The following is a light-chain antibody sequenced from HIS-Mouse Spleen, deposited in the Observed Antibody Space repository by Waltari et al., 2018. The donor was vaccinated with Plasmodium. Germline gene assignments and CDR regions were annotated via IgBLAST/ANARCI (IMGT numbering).Light chain of an antibody. J-gene: IGKJ1*01. CDR1: QSVSSN. CDR3: QQYNNWPPWT. Sequence: EIVMTQPPATLSVSPGERATPPCRARQSVSSNLAWYQQKPGQAPRLLIYGASTRATGIPARFSGSGSGTEFTLTISSMQSEDFAVYYCQQYNNWPPWTFGQGTKVEIK. V-gene: IGKV3-15*01. CDR2: GAS.